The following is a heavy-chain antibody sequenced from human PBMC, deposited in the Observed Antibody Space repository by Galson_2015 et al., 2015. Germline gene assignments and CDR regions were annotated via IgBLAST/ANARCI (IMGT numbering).Heavy chain of an antibody. J-gene: IGHJ4*02. D-gene: IGHD3-22*01. V-gene: IGHV3-21*01. Sequence: SLRLSCAASGFTFSSYSMNWVRQAPGKGLEWVSSISSSSSYIYYADSVKGRFTISRDNAKNSLYLQMNSLRAEDTAVYYCAPNYYDSSGYSEPLDYWGQGTLVTVSS. CDR1: GFTFSSYS. CDR2: ISSSSSYI. CDR3: APNYYDSSGYSEPLDY.